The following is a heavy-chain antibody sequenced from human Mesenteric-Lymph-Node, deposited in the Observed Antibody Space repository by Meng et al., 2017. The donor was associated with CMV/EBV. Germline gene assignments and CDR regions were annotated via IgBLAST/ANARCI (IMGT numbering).Heavy chain of an antibody. V-gene: IGHV4-39*01. CDR3: ARHYYSGWFDADY. CDR1: GGSITTSKHH. J-gene: IGHJ4*02. D-gene: IGHD5-12*01. CDR2: VHQTGST. Sequence: SGGSITTSKHHWGWIRQPPGKGLEWIGSVHQTGSTYYNPSLRGRVTISIDMSRKQFSLKINSATAADTAVYYCARHYYSGWFDADYWGQGVLVTVSS.